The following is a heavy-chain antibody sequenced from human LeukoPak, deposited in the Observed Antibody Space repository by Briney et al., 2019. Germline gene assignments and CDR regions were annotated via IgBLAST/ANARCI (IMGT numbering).Heavy chain of an antibody. V-gene: IGHV4-34*01. J-gene: IGHJ3*02. Sequence: SETLSLTCAVYGGSFSGYYWSWIRQPPGKGLEWIGEIYHSGSTNYNPSLKSRVTISVDKSKNQFSLKLSSVTAADTAVYYCARDGGYSYGLNAFDIWGQGTMVTVSS. CDR1: GGSFSGYY. CDR2: IYHSGST. D-gene: IGHD5-18*01. CDR3: ARDGGYSYGLNAFDI.